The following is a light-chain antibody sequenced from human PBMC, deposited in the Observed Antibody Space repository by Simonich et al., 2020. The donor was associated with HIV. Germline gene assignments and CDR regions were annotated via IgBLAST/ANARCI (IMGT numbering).Light chain of an antibody. CDR3: CSYAGSYSFV. CDR1: NSDVGGYDY. Sequence: QSALTQPRSVSGSPGQSVTISCTGTNSDVGGYDYVSWYQQHPGKAPKLLIFDVSKWPSGVPDRFSGAKSGNTASLTISGLQTEDEAAYYCCSYAGSYSFVFGEGTKLTVL. J-gene: IGLJ2*01. V-gene: IGLV2-11*01. CDR2: DVS.